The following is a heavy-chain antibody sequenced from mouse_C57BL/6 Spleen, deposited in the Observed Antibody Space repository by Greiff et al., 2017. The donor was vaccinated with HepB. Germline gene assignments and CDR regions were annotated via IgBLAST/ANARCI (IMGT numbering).Heavy chain of an antibody. J-gene: IGHJ4*01. V-gene: IGHV5-12*01. CDR2: ISNGGGST. CDR1: GFTFSDYY. CDR3: ARRGNGYSYAMDY. Sequence: EVHLVESGGGLVQPGGSLKLSCAASGFTFSDYYMYWVRQTPEKRLEWVAYISNGGGSTYYPDTVKGRFTISRDNAKNTLYLQMSRLKSEDTAMYYCARRGNGYSYAMDYWGQGTSGTVSS. D-gene: IGHD2-3*01.